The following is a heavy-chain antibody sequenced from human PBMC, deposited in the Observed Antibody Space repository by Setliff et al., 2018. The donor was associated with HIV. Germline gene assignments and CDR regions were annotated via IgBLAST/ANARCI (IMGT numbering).Heavy chain of an antibody. Sequence: SETLSLTCSVSGYFISNGYYWGWIRQPPGKGLEWVGTIYQNGNTYYSPSLESRVSVSMDMSRNQFSVKLNSATAADTAVYYCASRIYYYDESRVLREEGFVPWGQGTLVTVSS. V-gene: IGHV4-38-2*02. J-gene: IGHJ5*02. CDR3: ASRIYYYDESRVLREEGFVP. CDR2: IYQNGNT. CDR1: GYFISNGYY. D-gene: IGHD3-22*01.